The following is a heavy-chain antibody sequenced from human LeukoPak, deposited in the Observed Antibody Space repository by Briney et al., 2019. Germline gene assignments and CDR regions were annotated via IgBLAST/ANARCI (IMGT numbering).Heavy chain of an antibody. J-gene: IGHJ4*02. Sequence: GGSLRLSCAASGFTFSSYSMTWVRQARGKGLEWVGFIRSKAYGGTTEYAASVKGRFTISRDDSKSIAYLQMNSLKTEDTAVYYCTRDDYRGYSYGCDYFDYWGQGTLVTVSS. CDR2: IRSKAYGGTT. D-gene: IGHD5-18*01. CDR1: GFTFSSYS. V-gene: IGHV3-49*04. CDR3: TRDDYRGYSYGCDYFDY.